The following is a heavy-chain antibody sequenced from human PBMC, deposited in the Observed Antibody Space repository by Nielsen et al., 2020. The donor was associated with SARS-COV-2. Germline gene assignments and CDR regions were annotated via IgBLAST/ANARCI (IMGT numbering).Heavy chain of an antibody. J-gene: IGHJ4*02. D-gene: IGHD3-10*01. CDR3: ARGRRKSYGSGSYYNVDYFDY. Sequence: WIRQPPGKGLEWVANIKQDGSEKYYVDSVKGRFTISRDNAKNSLYLQMNSLRAEDTAVYYCARGRRKSYGSGSYYNVDYFDYWGQGTLVTVSS. CDR2: IKQDGSEK. V-gene: IGHV3-7*01.